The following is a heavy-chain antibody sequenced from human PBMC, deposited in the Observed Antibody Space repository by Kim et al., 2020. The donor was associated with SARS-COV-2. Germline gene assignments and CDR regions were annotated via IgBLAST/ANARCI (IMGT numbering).Heavy chain of an antibody. CDR3: AGGGVVVAAYNWFDP. J-gene: IGHJ5*02. Sequence: DAVKGRFTISRDNSKNTLYLQMNSLRAEDTDVYYCAGGGVVVAAYNWFDPWGQGTLVTVSS. D-gene: IGHD2-15*01. V-gene: IGHV3-30*01.